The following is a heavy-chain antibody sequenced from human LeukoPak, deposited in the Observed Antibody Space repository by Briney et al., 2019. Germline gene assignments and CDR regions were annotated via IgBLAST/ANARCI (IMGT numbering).Heavy chain of an antibody. CDR2: ISVYNVNT. Sequence: AAVKVSCKASGYTLRNYDIRLGRQAPGQGLEWMGWISVYNVNTNYAQKVQGRVTMTADTSTSTAFMELRSLRSDDTAVYYCARDRIVGAEDDAFHFWGQGTMVTVSS. J-gene: IGHJ3*01. CDR1: GYTLRNYD. D-gene: IGHD1-26*01. V-gene: IGHV1-18*01. CDR3: ARDRIVGAEDDAFHF.